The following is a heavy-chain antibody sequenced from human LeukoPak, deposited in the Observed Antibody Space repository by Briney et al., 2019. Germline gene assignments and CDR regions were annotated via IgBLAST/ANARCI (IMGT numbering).Heavy chain of an antibody. J-gene: IGHJ4*02. CDR1: GYSFTSYW. CDR3: ARQSRDGSKTRGYYFDF. Sequence: GESLKISCKGSGYSFTSYWISWVRQMPGKGLEWMGRIDPSDSYTNYSPSFEGHVTISADKSISTAYLQWSSLKASDTAMYYCARQSRDGSKTRGYYFDFWGQGTLVTVSS. CDR2: IDPSDSYT. D-gene: IGHD3-10*01. V-gene: IGHV5-10-1*01.